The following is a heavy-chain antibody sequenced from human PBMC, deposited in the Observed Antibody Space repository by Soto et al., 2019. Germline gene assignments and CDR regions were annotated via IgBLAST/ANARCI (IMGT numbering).Heavy chain of an antibody. D-gene: IGHD3-3*01. Sequence: QVQLVQSGAEVKKPGASVKVSCKASGYTFTSYGISWVRQAPGQGLEWMGWISAYNGNTNYAQKLQGRVTMTTDTSTSTAYMELRSLRSDDTAVYYCARDTIPPPFWSGLTGDYYGMDVWGQGTTVTVSS. J-gene: IGHJ6*02. CDR1: GYTFTSYG. CDR3: ARDTIPPPFWSGLTGDYYGMDV. CDR2: ISAYNGNT. V-gene: IGHV1-18*04.